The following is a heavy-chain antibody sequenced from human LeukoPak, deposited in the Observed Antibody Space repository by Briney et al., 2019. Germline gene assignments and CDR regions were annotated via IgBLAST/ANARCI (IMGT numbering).Heavy chain of an antibody. CDR1: GFTFSSYA. CDR3: ARDRDTAMVYNWFDP. Sequence: GGSLRLSCAASGFTFSSYAMHWVRQAPGKGLEWVAVISYDGSNKYYADSVKGRFTISRDNSKNTLYLQMNSLRAEDTAVYYCARDRDTAMVYNWFDPWGQGTLVTVSS. J-gene: IGHJ5*02. CDR2: ISYDGSNK. V-gene: IGHV3-30-3*01. D-gene: IGHD5-18*01.